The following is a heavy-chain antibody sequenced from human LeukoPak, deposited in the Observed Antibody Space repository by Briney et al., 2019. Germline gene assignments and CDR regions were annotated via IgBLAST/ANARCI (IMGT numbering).Heavy chain of an antibody. J-gene: IGHJ4*02. D-gene: IGHD5-12*01. CDR3: TRGGYSCAVDY. Sequence: ASVKVSCKASGYTFIGNYMRWVRQAPGQGLEWMGWINPNSGDTKSVQKFQGRVTMTRDTSISTVYMELTGLTSDDTAVYYCTRGGYSCAVDYWGQGTPVTVSS. CDR1: GYTFIGNY. CDR2: INPNSGDT. V-gene: IGHV1-2*02.